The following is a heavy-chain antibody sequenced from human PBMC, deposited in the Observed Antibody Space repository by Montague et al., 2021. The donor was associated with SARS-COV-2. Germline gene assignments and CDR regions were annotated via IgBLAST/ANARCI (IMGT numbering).Heavy chain of an antibody. CDR1: GGSVSSGSYY. CDR2: IYYSGSI. Sequence: SETLSLTCIVSGGSVSSGSYYWGWIRQPPGKGLEWIGYIYYSGSINYNPSLKSRVTISVDTSKNQFSLKLSSVTAADTAVYYCARDPWRITIFGVVTRYGMDVWGQGTTVTVSS. CDR3: ARDPWRITIFGVVTRYGMDV. J-gene: IGHJ6*02. V-gene: IGHV4-61*01. D-gene: IGHD3-3*01.